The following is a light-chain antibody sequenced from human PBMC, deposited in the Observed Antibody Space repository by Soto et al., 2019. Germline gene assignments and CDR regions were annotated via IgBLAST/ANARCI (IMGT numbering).Light chain of an antibody. CDR1: EGVSSGY. CDR2: GAS. Sequence: VLTQSPGTLPLSPEERATLSCRASEGVSSGYLAWYQQKPGQAPRLLIYGASRRATGIPDSFSGSGSGTDFTLTISRLDPEDFAVYHCQQYGRTPLTFGQGTKV. V-gene: IGKV3-20*01. J-gene: IGKJ1*01. CDR3: QQYGRTPLT.